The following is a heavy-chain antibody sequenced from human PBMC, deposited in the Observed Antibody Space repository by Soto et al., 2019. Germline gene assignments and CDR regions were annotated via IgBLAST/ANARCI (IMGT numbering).Heavy chain of an antibody. CDR2: IYYSGDS. CDR1: GGSFSSNGYY. CDR3: ARFWQYGMDV. V-gene: IGHV4-30-4*01. Sequence: SETLSLTCTVSGGSFSSNGYYWSLIRQPPGKGLEWIGNIYYSGDSYYNPSLYSRLIISIDASKNQFPPKVGPGTAADTAVYYCARFWQYGMDVWGQGTTVTVAS. J-gene: IGHJ6*02. D-gene: IGHD3-3*01.